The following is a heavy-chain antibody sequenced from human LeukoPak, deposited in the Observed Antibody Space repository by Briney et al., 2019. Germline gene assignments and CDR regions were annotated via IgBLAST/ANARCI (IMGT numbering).Heavy chain of an antibody. CDR3: AKDTPTTGYHLDS. CDR1: GFTFTNYW. CDR2: IKQDRSEK. Sequence: PGGSLRLSCAASGFTFTNYWMSWVRQAPGKGLELVANIKQDRSEKYYVDSVKGRFTISRDNAKNSLYLQINSLRVEDTAVYYCAKDTPTTGYHLDSWGQGTLVTVSS. J-gene: IGHJ4*02. V-gene: IGHV3-7*01. D-gene: IGHD1-1*01.